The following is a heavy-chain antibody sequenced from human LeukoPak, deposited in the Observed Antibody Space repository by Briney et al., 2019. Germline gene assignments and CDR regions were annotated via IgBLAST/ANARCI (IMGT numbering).Heavy chain of an antibody. CDR1: GFTFSSYS. V-gene: IGHV3-48*02. D-gene: IGHD2-15*01. Sequence: GGSLRFPGAALGFTFSSYSLNWVRQAPGKGLEWVSYISSSSSTIYYADSVKGRYTISRDNAKNSLYLQMNSLRDEDTAVYYCARDNRYCSGGSCLHYGMDVWGQGTTVTVSS. CDR3: ARDNRYCSGGSCLHYGMDV. J-gene: IGHJ6*02. CDR2: ISSSSSTI.